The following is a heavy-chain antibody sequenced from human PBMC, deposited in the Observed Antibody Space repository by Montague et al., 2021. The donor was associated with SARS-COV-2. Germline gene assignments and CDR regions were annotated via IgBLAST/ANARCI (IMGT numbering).Heavy chain of an antibody. CDR3: ARGGNSFDD. J-gene: IGHJ4*02. V-gene: IGHV4-61*02. Sequence: TLSLTCTISGGSLKIDSSYWSWVRQPAGKGLEWIGRIFSGGSPDYSPSLKSRVAISIDTSNYRFSLRLTSVTAADTAVYFCARGGNSFDDWGQGILVTVSS. CDR2: IFSGGSP. CDR1: GGSLKIDSSY.